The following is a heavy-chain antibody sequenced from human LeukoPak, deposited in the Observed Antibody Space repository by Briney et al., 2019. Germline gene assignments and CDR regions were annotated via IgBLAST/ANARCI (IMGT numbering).Heavy chain of an antibody. D-gene: IGHD3-10*01. CDR3: ASHTMVRGVIGAFDV. CDR2: IYPSDSDT. CDR1: GYSFTTYW. Sequence: GESLKISCKGSGYSFTTYWIGWVRQMPGKVLEWMGIIYPSDSDTRYSPSFQGQVTISADKSISTAYLQWSSLKASDTAMYYCASHTMVRGVIGAFDVWGQGTMVTVSS. J-gene: IGHJ3*01. V-gene: IGHV5-51*01.